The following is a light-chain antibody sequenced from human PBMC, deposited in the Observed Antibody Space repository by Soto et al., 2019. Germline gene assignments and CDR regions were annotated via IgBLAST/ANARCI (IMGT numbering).Light chain of an antibody. J-gene: IGKJ1*01. CDR2: GAS. CDR1: QSFSSN. Sequence: EIVMTQSPATLSVSPGERATLSCRASQSFSSNLAWYQQKPGQAPRLLIYGASTRPTGIPARFSGSGSGTEFTLTISSLQSEDFAVYYCQQYNNWPRTFGQGTKVDIK. CDR3: QQYNNWPRT. V-gene: IGKV3-15*01.